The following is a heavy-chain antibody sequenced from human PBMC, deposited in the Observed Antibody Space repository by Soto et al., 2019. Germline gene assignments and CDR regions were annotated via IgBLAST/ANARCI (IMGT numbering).Heavy chain of an antibody. V-gene: IGHV4-34*01. CDR3: ARSRGGSYFLGQFDY. CDR2: INHSGST. J-gene: IGHJ4*02. CDR1: GGSFSGYY. Sequence: QVQLQQWGAGLLKPSETLSLTCAVYGGSFSGYYWSWIRQPPGKGLEWIGEINHSGSTNYNPSLKGRVTISVDRSKNQFSLKLSSVTAADTAVYYCARSRGGSYFLGQFDYWGQGTLVTVSS. D-gene: IGHD1-26*01.